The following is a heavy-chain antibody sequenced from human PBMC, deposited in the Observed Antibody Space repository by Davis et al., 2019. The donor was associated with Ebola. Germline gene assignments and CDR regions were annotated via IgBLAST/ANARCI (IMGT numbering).Heavy chain of an antibody. CDR2: IYPDDSDT. CDR3: ARRGGYCSGGSCYSGWVDY. D-gene: IGHD2-15*01. CDR1: GYSFTSYW. V-gene: IGHV5-51*01. Sequence: GESLKISCKGSGYSFTSYWIGWVRQMPGKGLEWMGIIYPDDSDTRYSPSFQGQVTISADKSISTAYLQWSSLKASDTAIYYCARRGGYCSGGSCYSGWVDYWGQGTLVTVSS. J-gene: IGHJ4*02.